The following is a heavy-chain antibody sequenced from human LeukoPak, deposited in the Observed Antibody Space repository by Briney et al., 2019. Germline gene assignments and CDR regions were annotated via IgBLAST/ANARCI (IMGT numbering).Heavy chain of an antibody. D-gene: IGHD2-2*02. Sequence: GGSLRPSCAASGFTFSSYSMNWVRQAPGKGLEWVSSISSSSSYIYYADSVKGRFTISRDNAKNSLYLQMNSLRAEDTAVYYCARYYCSSTSCYTPYYMDVWGKGTTVTVSS. CDR3: ARYYCSSTSCYTPYYMDV. J-gene: IGHJ6*03. CDR1: GFTFSSYS. CDR2: ISSSSSYI. V-gene: IGHV3-21*01.